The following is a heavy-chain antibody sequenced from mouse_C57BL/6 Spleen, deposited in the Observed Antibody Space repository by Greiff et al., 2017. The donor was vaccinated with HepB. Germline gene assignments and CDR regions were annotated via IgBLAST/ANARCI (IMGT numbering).Heavy chain of an antibody. Sequence: GKLMESEGGLVQPGSSMKLSCTASGFTFSDYYMAWVRQVPEKGLEWVANINYDGSSTYYLDSLKSRFIISRDNAKNILYLQMSSLKSEDTATYYCARSGTGVPFDYWGQGTTLTVSS. CDR3: ARSGTGVPFDY. CDR1: GFTFSDYY. J-gene: IGHJ2*01. V-gene: IGHV5-16*01. D-gene: IGHD4-1*01. CDR2: INYDGSST.